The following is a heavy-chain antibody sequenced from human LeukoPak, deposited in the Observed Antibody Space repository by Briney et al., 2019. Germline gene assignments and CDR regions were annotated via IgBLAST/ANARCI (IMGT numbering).Heavy chain of an antibody. CDR1: GGTFSSYA. Sequence: ASVKVSCKASGGTFSSYAISWVRQAPGKGLEWMGGIIPIFGTANYAQKFQGRVTITADESTSTAYMELSSLRSEDTAVYYCARRDRDGYNWPLDYWGQGTLVTVSS. V-gene: IGHV1-69*13. J-gene: IGHJ4*02. CDR2: IIPIFGTA. CDR3: ARRDRDGYNWPLDY. D-gene: IGHD5-24*01.